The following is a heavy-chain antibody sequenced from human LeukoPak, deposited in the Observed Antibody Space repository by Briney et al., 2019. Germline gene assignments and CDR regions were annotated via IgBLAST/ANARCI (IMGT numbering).Heavy chain of an antibody. D-gene: IGHD6-13*01. V-gene: IGHV3-48*03. Sequence: GGSLRLSCAASGFTLSSYEMNWVRQAPGKGLEWISYISSSGSTMYYADSVEGRFTISRDNAKNSLYLQMNSLRAEDTAIYYCASSSWYALDYWGQGTLVTVSS. J-gene: IGHJ4*02. CDR3: ASSSWYALDY. CDR1: GFTLSSYE. CDR2: ISSSGSTM.